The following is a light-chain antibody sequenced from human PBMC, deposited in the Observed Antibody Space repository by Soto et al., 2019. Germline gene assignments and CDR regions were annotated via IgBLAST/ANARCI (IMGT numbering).Light chain of an antibody. CDR3: QQIYGAPVT. CDR1: QSIHSC. V-gene: IGKV1-39*01. Sequence: DIQMTQSTSSLSASVGDRVTITCRASQSIHSCLNWYQQKPGKAPKLLIYGASNLQSGVPSRFSGSESGTDFILTISSLQPEDFATYFCQQIYGAPVTFGQGTKVPIK. CDR2: GAS. J-gene: IGKJ1*01.